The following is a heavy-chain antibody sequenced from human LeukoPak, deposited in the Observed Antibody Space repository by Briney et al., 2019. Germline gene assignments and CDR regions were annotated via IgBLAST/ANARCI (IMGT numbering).Heavy chain of an antibody. CDR1: GGSISRYY. CDR2: IYYSGST. J-gene: IGHJ3*02. CDR3: ARDLRLLDAFDI. D-gene: IGHD2-15*01. Sequence: SETLSLTCTVSGGSISRYYWSWIRQPPGKGLEWIGYIYYSGSTNYNPSLKSRVTISVDTSKNQFSLRLSPVTAADTAVYYRARDLRLLDAFDIWGQGTMVTVSS. V-gene: IGHV4-59*01.